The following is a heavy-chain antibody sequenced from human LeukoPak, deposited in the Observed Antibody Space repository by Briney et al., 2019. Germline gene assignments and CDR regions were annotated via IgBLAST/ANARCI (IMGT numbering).Heavy chain of an antibody. CDR1: GDSVSSKSAA. D-gene: IGHD5-12*01. CDR3: ARIATKDGRDY. J-gene: IGHJ4*02. CDR2: TYYRSKWFN. V-gene: IGHV6-1*01. Sequence: SQTLSLTCAISGDSVSSKSAAWNWIRQFPSRGLEWRGRTYYRSKWFNEYAVSEKSRISINPDTAKNQFSLQLNSVTPDDTAVYYCARIATKDGRDYWGQGILVTVSS.